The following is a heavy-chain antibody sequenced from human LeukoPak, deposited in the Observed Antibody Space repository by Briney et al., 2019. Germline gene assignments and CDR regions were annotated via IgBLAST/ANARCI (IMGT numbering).Heavy chain of an antibody. J-gene: IGHJ4*02. CDR3: AREGSGSLPHLDH. Sequence: ASVKXSCKASGYTFTSHYMQWVRLAPXQGLEWMGVINPSGGGTRYAQKFQGRVTMTRDTSTSTVYMELSSLRSEDTAVYYCAREGSGSLPHLDHWGQGTLVTVSS. D-gene: IGHD3-10*01. CDR2: INPSGGGT. CDR1: GYTFTSHY. V-gene: IGHV1-46*01.